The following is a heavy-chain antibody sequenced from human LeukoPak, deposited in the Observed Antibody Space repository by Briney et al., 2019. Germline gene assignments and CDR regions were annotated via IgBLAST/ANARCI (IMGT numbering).Heavy chain of an antibody. CDR2: ISSSGGTI. V-gene: IGHV3-48*03. CDR1: GLTFSPYE. CDR3: GGGGGGGDYNERYYFDY. Sequence: GGSLRLSCAASGLTFSPYEMSWVRQAPGKGLEWVSYISSSGGTIIYSDSVKGRFTISRDNARNSLHLQMNSLRAEDTAVYYGGGGGGGGDYNERYYFDYWGQGTLVTVSS. D-gene: IGHD3-22*01. J-gene: IGHJ4*02.